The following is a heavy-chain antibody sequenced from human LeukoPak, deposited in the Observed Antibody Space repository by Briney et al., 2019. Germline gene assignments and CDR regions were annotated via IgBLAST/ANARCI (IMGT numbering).Heavy chain of an antibody. CDR2: INPNRGGT. J-gene: IGHJ4*02. CDR1: GYTFTGYY. D-gene: IGHD6-13*01. Sequence: GASVKVSCKASGYTFTGYYMHWVRQAPGQGLEWMGRINPNRGGTNYAQKFQGRVTMTRDASISTAHMELSRLRSDDTAVYYCAREIGGSLQQLVIDYWGQGTLVTVSS. V-gene: IGHV1-2*06. CDR3: AREIGGSLQQLVIDY.